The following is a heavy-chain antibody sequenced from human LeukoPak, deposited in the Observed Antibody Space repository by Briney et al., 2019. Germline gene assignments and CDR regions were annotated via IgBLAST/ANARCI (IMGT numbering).Heavy chain of an antibody. D-gene: IGHD4-11*01. Sequence: PSETLSLTCTVSGGSISSGGYSWSWIRQPPGKGLEWIGYIYHSGSTYYNPSLKSRVTISVDRSKNQFSLKLSSVTAADTAVYYCARAGYSSPYYYYMDVWGKGTTVTVSS. CDR1: GGSISSGGYS. CDR3: ARAGYSSPYYYYMDV. J-gene: IGHJ6*03. V-gene: IGHV4-30-2*01. CDR2: IYHSGST.